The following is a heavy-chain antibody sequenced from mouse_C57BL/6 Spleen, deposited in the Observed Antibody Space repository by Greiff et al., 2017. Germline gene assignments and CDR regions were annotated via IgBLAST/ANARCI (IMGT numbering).Heavy chain of an antibody. CDR3: AIYDGYYLYYAMDY. J-gene: IGHJ4*01. Sequence: VHVKQSGPELVKPGASVKISCKASGYTFTDYYMNWVKQSHGKSLEWIGDINPNNGGTSYNQKFKGKATLTVDKSSSTAYMELHSLTSEDSAIYYCAIYDGYYLYYAMDYWGQGTSVTVSS. V-gene: IGHV1-26*01. CDR2: INPNNGGT. D-gene: IGHD2-3*01. CDR1: GYTFTDYY.